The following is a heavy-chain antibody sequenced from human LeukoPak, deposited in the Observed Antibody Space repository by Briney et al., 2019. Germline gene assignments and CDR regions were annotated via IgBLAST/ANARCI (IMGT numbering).Heavy chain of an antibody. Sequence: GGPLRLSVAPSGFTFRGISMNGVAEAPGKGRGGVSSIRSSSSYIYYADSVKGRFTISRDNAKNSLYLQMNSLRAEDTAVYYCARDDSSGYYYYYYYMDVWGKGTTVTVSS. D-gene: IGHD3-22*01. CDR2: IRSSSSYI. CDR1: GFTFRGIS. V-gene: IGHV3-21*01. CDR3: ARDDSSGYYYYYYYMDV. J-gene: IGHJ6*03.